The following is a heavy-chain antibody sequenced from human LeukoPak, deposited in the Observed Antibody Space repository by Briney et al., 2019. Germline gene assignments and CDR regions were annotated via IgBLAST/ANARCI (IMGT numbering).Heavy chain of an antibody. V-gene: IGHV3-30-3*01. CDR1: GFTFSSYA. D-gene: IGHD1-26*01. CDR3: ARDLSGRGENWFDP. CDR2: ISYDGSNK. Sequence: GGSLRPSCAASGFTFSSYAMHWVRQAPGKGLEWVAVISYDGSNKYYADSVKGRFTISRDNSKNTLYLQMNSLRAEDTAVYYCARDLSGRGENWFDPWGQGTLVTVSS. J-gene: IGHJ5*02.